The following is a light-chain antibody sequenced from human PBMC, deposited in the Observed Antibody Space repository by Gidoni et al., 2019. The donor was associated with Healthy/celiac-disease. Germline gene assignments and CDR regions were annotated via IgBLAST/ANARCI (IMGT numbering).Light chain of an antibody. CDR1: QSISSW. CDR3: QQYNNSPWT. Sequence: DIQMTQSPSTLSASVGDRVTITCRASQSISSWLAWYQQKPGKAPKLLIYKASSLESGVPSRFSGSGSETEFTLTISSLQPDDFATYYCQQYNNSPWTFGQGTRVEI. V-gene: IGKV1-5*03. CDR2: KAS. J-gene: IGKJ1*01.